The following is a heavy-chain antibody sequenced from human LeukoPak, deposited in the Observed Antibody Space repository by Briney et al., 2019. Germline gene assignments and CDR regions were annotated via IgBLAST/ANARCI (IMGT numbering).Heavy chain of an antibody. CDR1: GFTFSTYA. J-gene: IGHJ6*03. CDR3: ARGGITIFGVATYLDV. D-gene: IGHD3-3*01. CDR2: IWCDGSNE. V-gene: IGHV3-30*04. Sequence: GRSLRLSCVPSGFTFSTYAMYWVRQAPGKGLEWVAVIWCDGSNERYADSVKGRFTISRDDSENTLDLQMNSLRTEDTAVYYCARGGITIFGVATYLDVWGKGTTVIVSS.